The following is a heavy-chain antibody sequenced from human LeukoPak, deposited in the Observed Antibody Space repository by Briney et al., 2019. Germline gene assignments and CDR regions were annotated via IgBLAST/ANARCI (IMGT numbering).Heavy chain of an antibody. CDR1: GFTFSDYA. J-gene: IGHJ4*02. CDR2: ISFDGDKK. D-gene: IGHD2/OR15-2a*01. Sequence: PGGSLRLSCAASGFTFSDYAMHWIRQAPGKGLEWVAVISFDGDKKYYPDSVKGRFTISRDDSRNALYLQVSSLGAEDTAVYYCVKDMNSGSPLYYFHSWGQGTLVTVSS. V-gene: IGHV3-30*18. CDR3: VKDMNSGSPLYYFHS.